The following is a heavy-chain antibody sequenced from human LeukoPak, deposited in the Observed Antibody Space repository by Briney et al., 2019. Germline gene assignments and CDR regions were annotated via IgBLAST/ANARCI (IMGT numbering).Heavy chain of an antibody. D-gene: IGHD4-17*01. Sequence: PGGSLRLSCAASGFTFSSYAMSWVRQAPGKGLEWVSAISGSGGSTYYVDSVKGRFTISRDNSKNTLYLQMNSLRAEDTAVYYCAKREVLYRVTTFDYWGQGTLVTVSS. V-gene: IGHV3-23*01. J-gene: IGHJ4*02. CDR2: ISGSGGST. CDR1: GFTFSSYA. CDR3: AKREVLYRVTTFDY.